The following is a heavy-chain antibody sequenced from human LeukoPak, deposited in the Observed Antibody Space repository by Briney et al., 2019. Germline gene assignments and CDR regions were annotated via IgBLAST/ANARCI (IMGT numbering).Heavy chain of an antibody. Sequence: GGSLRLSYAASGFTFSSYDMSWVRQAPWKGLEWVSAISASGGSTYYADSVKGRFTIARDNSKNTLYLQLNSLRAEDTAVYYCARTIMKVRGRIDYWGQGTLVTVSS. CDR1: GFTFSSYD. CDR3: ARTIMKVRGRIDY. V-gene: IGHV3-23*01. J-gene: IGHJ4*02. D-gene: IGHD3-10*01. CDR2: ISASGGST.